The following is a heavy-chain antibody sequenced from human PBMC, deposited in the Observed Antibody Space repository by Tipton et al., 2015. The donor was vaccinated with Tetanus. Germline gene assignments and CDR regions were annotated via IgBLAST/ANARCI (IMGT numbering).Heavy chain of an antibody. CDR2: IYYSGST. D-gene: IGHD2-21*02. CDR1: GGSISSGTYY. CDR3: ARTADNWFDP. J-gene: IGHJ5*02. Sequence: GLVKPSETLSLTCTVSGGSISSGTYYWDWIRQPPGKGLEWIGNIYYSGSTLQNPSLKSRVTISLDTSKNQFSLRLRSVTAADTAVYYCARTADNWFDPWGQGTLVTVSS. V-gene: IGHV4-39*01.